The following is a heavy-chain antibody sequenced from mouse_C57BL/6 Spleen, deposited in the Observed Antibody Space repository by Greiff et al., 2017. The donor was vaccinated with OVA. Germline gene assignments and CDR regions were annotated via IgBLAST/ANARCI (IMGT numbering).Heavy chain of an antibody. V-gene: IGHV1-64*01. D-gene: IGHD1-1*01. CDR2: IHPNSGST. J-gene: IGHJ4*01. CDR3: ARPRGSSYAMDY. CDR1: GYTFTSYW. Sequence: QVQLKQPGAELVKPGASVKLSCKASGYTFTSYWMHWVKQRPGQGLEWIGMIHPNSGSTNYNEKFKSKATLTVDKSSSTAYMQLSSLTSEDSAVYYCARPRGSSYAMDYWGKGTSVTVSS.